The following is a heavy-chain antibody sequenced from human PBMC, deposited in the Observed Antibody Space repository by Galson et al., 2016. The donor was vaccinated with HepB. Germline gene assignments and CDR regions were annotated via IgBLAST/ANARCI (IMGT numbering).Heavy chain of an antibody. CDR1: GFTFSSYG. D-gene: IGHD3-9*01. V-gene: IGHV3-30*18. J-gene: IGHJ6*02. CDR3: AKERITIFLPKPGYGMDV. Sequence: SLRLSCAASGFTFSSYGMHWVRQAPGKGLEWVAVISYDGSNKYYADSVKGRFTISRDNSKNTLYLQMNSLRAEDTAVYYCAKERITIFLPKPGYGMDVWGQGPTVTVSS. CDR2: ISYDGSNK.